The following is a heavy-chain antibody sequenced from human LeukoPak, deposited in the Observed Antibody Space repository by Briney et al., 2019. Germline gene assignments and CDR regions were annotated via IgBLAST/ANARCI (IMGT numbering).Heavy chain of an antibody. V-gene: IGHV3-7*03. J-gene: IGHJ6*03. CDR2: IKQDGSET. CDR1: GFTFSTYW. D-gene: IGHD3-10*01. CDR3: ARGFGSGGCMDV. Sequence: GGSLRLSCAASGFTFSTYWMNWVRQAPGKGLEWVANIKQDGSETYYVDSVKGRFTISRDNAKTSLYLQMNSLRAEDTAVYFCARGFGSGGCMDVWGKGTTVTVSS.